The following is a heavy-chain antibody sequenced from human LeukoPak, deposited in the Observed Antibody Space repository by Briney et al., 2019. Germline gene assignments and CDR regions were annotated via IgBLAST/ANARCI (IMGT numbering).Heavy chain of an antibody. CDR3: ARGYYYDSSGYWAY. J-gene: IGHJ4*02. CDR1: GFTFSSYW. V-gene: IGHV3-74*01. D-gene: IGHD3-22*01. CDR2: INSDGSGT. Sequence: SGGSLRLSCAASGFTFSSYWMHWVRQAPGKGLVRVSRINSDGSGTSYADSVKGRFTISRDNAKNTLYLQMNSLRAEDTAVYYCARGYYYDSSGYWAYWGQGTLVTVSS.